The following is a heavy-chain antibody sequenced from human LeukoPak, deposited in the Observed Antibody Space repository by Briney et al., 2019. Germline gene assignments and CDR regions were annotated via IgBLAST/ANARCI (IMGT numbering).Heavy chain of an antibody. Sequence: GGSLRLSCAAPGFTVSSNYMGWVRQAPGQGLVWVSVIYSGGSTYYADSVKGRFNISRDNSKNTLYLQMNRLKTEDTAVYYCTTDFYGDYYWNWFDPWGQGTLVTVSS. D-gene: IGHD4-17*01. J-gene: IGHJ5*02. CDR2: IYSGGST. V-gene: IGHV3-53*01. CDR3: TTDFYGDYYWNWFDP. CDR1: GFTVSSNY.